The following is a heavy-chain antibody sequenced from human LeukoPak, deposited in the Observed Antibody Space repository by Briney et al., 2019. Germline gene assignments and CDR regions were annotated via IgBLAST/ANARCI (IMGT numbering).Heavy chain of an antibody. CDR1: GYSFSNYG. D-gene: IGHD6-13*01. CDR3: ARDKRSSSWFGDY. J-gene: IGHJ4*02. V-gene: IGHV1-18*01. CDR2: ISAYNGNT. Sequence: ASVKVSCKAFGYSFSNYGITWVRQAPRQGLEWMGWISAYNGNTKYAENLQSRITMTTDTSTSTAYMELRSLRSDDTAVYYCARDKRSSSWFGDYWGQGTLVTVSS.